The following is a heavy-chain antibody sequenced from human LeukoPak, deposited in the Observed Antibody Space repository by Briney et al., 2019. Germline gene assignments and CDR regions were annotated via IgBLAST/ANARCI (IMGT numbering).Heavy chain of an antibody. V-gene: IGHV1-46*01. J-gene: IGHJ4*02. D-gene: IGHD1-26*01. Sequence: ASVKVSCKASGYTFTSYYMHWVRQAPGQGLEWMGIINPSGGSTSYAQKFQGRVTMTEDTSTGTAYMELSSLRSEDTAVYYCASDSGGYYFDYWGQGTLVTVSS. CDR1: GYTFTSYY. CDR2: INPSGGST. CDR3: ASDSGGYYFDY.